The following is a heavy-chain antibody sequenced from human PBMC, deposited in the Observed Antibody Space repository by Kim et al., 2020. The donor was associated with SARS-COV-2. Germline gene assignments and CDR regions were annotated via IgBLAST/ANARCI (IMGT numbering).Heavy chain of an antibody. CDR2: IYYSGST. Sequence: SETLSLPCTVSGGSISSYYWSWIRQPPGKGLEWIGYIYYSGSTNYNPPLKSRVTISVDTSKNQFSLKLSSVTAADTAVYYCARAYYDSSGYLSSFDYWGQGTLVTVSS. J-gene: IGHJ4*02. V-gene: IGHV4-59*08. CDR1: GGSISSYY. CDR3: ARAYYDSSGYLSSFDY. D-gene: IGHD3-22*01.